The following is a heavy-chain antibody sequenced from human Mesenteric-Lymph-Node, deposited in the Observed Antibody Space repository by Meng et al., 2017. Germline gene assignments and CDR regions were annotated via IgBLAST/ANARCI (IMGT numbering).Heavy chain of an antibody. CDR1: GFTFSDYY. J-gene: IGHJ4*02. D-gene: IGHD3-10*01. CDR2: ISSSGSTI. CDR3: ARDSRLYYYGSGSILSFDY. V-gene: IGHV3-11*01. Sequence: GESLKISCAASGFTFSDYYMSWIRQAPGKGLEWVSYISSSGSTIYYADSVKGRFTISRDNAKNSLYLQMNSLRAEDTAVYYCARDSRLYYYGSGSILSFDYWGQGTLVTVSS.